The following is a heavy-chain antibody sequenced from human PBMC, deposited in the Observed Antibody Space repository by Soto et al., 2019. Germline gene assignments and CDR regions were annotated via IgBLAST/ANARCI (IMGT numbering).Heavy chain of an antibody. Sequence: SETLSLTCAVYGGSFSGYYWSWIRQPPGKGLEWIGEINHSGSTNYNPSPKSRVTISVDTSKNQFSLKLSSVTAADTAVYYCASTLRTAPLFDYWGQGTLVTVSS. J-gene: IGHJ4*02. V-gene: IGHV4-34*01. CDR1: GGSFSGYY. CDR3: ASTLRTAPLFDY. D-gene: IGHD5-18*01. CDR2: INHSGST.